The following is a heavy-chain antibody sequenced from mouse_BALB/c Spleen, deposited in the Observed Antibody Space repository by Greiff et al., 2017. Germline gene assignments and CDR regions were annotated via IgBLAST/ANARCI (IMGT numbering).Heavy chain of an antibody. V-gene: IGHV2-9*02. CDR1: GFSLTSYG. J-gene: IGHJ4*01. D-gene: IGHD4-1*01. CDR2: IWAGGST. Sequence: QVHVKQSGPGLVAPSQSLSITCTVSGFSLTSYGVHWVRQPPGKGLEWLGVIWAGGSTNYNSALMSRLSISKDNSKSQVFLKMNSLQTDDTAMYYCARAGRGAMDYWGQGTSVTVSS. CDR3: ARAGRGAMDY.